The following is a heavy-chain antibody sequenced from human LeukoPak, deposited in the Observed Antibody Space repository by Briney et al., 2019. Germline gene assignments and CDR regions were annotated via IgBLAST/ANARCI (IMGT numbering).Heavy chain of an antibody. Sequence: GRSLRLSCAASGFTFSSYAMHWVRQAPGKGLEWVAVISYDGSNKYYADSVKGRFTISRDNSKNTLYLQMNSLRAEDTAVYYCAKQASTSSYYNWFDPWGQGTLVTVSP. J-gene: IGHJ5*02. D-gene: IGHD2-2*01. CDR2: ISYDGSNK. V-gene: IGHV3-30-3*01. CDR3: AKQASTSSYYNWFDP. CDR1: GFTFSSYA.